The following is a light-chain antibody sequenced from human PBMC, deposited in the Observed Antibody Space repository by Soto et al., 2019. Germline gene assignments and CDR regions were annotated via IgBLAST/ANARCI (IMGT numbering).Light chain of an antibody. Sequence: IVLTQSPGTLSLYPGDSATLSCRAGQSVSSDYFAWYQQKPSQAPRLLIYGESIGAAGIPDRFSGSGSRADFTLTISRLEPEDSALYFCQQYGRSPMFTFGQGTKLE. CDR2: GES. V-gene: IGKV3-20*01. J-gene: IGKJ2*01. CDR1: QSVSSDY. CDR3: QQYGRSPMFT.